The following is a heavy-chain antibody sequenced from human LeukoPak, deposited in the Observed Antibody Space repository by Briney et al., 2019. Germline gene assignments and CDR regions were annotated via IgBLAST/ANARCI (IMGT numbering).Heavy chain of an antibody. CDR3: ARGPSPYGSGSYQYYYYYYMDV. CDR2: ISSSGSTI. CDR1: GFTFSSYE. V-gene: IGHV3-48*03. J-gene: IGHJ6*03. D-gene: IGHD3-10*01. Sequence: GGSLRLSCAASGFTFSSYEMNWVRQAPGKGLEWVSYISSSGSTIYYADSVKGRFTISRDNAKNSLYLQMNSLRAEDTAVYYCARGPSPYGSGSYQYYYYYYMDVWGKGTTVTISS.